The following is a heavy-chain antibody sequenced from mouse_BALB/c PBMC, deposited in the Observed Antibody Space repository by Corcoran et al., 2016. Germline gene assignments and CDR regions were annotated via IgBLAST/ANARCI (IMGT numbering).Heavy chain of an antibody. Sequence: EVQLQQSGPELVKPGASVKISCKASGYAFTDYNMHWVKQSHGKSLEWIGYIYPYNGGTGYNQKFKSKATLTVDNSSSTAYMELRSLTSEDSAVYYCAREVNHGGFAYWGQGTLVTVSA. D-gene: IGHD2-2*01. J-gene: IGHJ3*01. CDR2: IYPYNGGT. CDR3: AREVNHGGFAY. CDR1: GYAFTDYN. V-gene: IGHV1S29*02.